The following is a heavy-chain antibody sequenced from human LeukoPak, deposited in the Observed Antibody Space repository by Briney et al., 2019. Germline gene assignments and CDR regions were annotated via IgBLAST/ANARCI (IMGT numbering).Heavy chain of an antibody. CDR2: FDPEDGET. V-gene: IGHV1-24*01. Sequence: RASVKVSCKVSGYTLTELSMHWVRQAPGKGLEWMGGFDPEDGETIYAQKFQGRVTMTEDTSTDTAYMELSSLRSEDTAVYYCATGGDYDILTGYDYWGQGTLVTVSS. D-gene: IGHD3-9*01. CDR1: GYTLTELS. J-gene: IGHJ4*02. CDR3: ATGGDYDILTGYDY.